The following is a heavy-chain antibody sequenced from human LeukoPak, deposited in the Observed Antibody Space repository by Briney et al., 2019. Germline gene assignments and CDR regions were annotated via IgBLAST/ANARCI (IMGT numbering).Heavy chain of an antibody. CDR2: IYYSGST. Sequence: PSETLSLTCTVSGGSLSSSSYYWGWIRQPPGTGLGWIAYIYYSGSTSYNPSLKSRVTISVDTSKNQFSLKLNSVTAADTAMYYCARLFHPALSGNYPFDYWGQGTLVTVSS. J-gene: IGHJ4*02. D-gene: IGHD1-26*01. CDR3: ARLFHPALSGNYPFDY. CDR1: GGSLSSSSYY. V-gene: IGHV4-61*01.